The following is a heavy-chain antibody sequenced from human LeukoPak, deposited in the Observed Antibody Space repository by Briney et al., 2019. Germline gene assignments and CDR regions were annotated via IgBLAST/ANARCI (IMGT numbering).Heavy chain of an antibody. J-gene: IGHJ4*02. CDR1: GFSLSTSGVG. CDR2: IYWNDDK. Sequence: KESGPTLVKPTQTLTLTCTFSGFSLSTSGVGVGWIRQPPREALQWLALIYWNDDKRYSPSLKSRLTITKDTSKNQVVLTITNMDPVDTATYYCAHRLQGTSFGYWGQGTLVTVCS. CDR3: AHRLQGTSFGY. V-gene: IGHV2-5*01. D-gene: IGHD3/OR15-3a*01.